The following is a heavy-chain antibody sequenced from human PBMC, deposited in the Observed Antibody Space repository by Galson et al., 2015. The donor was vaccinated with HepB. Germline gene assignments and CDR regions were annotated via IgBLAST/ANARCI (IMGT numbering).Heavy chain of an antibody. V-gene: IGHV3-49*03. CDR1: GFTFGDNA. CDR3: SRDRWLRVD. D-gene: IGHD5-12*01. J-gene: IGHJ4*02. CDR2: IRSKTYGGTT. Sequence: SLRLSCADSGFTFGDNAMSWFRQAPGKGLEWVGFIRSKTYGGTTEYAASVQGRFTISRDDSKSIAYLQMNSLKTEDTAVYCCSRDRWLRVDWGQGTLVTVSS.